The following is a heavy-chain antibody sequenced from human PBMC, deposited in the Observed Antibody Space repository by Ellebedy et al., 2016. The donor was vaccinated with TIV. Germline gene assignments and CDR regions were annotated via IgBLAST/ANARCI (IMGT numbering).Heavy chain of an antibody. J-gene: IGHJ3*02. CDR2: FSPGDSDS. V-gene: IGHV5-51*01. D-gene: IGHD2-8*01. Sequence: GESLKISCKVSGYGFTNYWIGRVRQIPGQGLEWMGVFSPGDSDSSYSPSFQGQVTMSADTSLSTAYLQWGRLKASDTAMYYCARLGAGTSQRHGFDIWGQGTMVTVSS. CDR3: ARLGAGTSQRHGFDI. CDR1: GYGFTNYW.